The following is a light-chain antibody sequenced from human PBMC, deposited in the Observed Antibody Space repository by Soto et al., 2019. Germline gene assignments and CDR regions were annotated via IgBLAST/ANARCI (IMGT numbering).Light chain of an antibody. V-gene: IGLV2-14*01. J-gene: IGLJ2*01. Sequence: QSALTQPASVSGSPGQSITISCTGTSSDVGGYNYVSWYQQHPGKAPKVMIYEVSNRPSGVSNRFSGSKSGNTASLTISGLQAEDEADYYCSSYTGSSTWVFGGGIKLTVL. CDR2: EVS. CDR1: SSDVGGYNY. CDR3: SSYTGSSTWV.